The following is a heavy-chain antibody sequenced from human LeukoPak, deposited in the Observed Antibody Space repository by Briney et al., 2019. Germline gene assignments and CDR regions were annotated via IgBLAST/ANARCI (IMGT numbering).Heavy chain of an antibody. J-gene: IGHJ6*03. CDR2: IYTSGST. Sequence: SSETLSLTCTVSGGSISSYYWSWIRQPAGKGLEWIGRIYTSGSTNYNPSLKSRVTISVDTSKNQFSLKLSSVTAADTAVYYCARGLGGGSGGSYYYYYMDVWGKGTTVTISS. V-gene: IGHV4-4*07. D-gene: IGHD3-16*01. CDR1: GGSISSYY. CDR3: ARGLGGGSGGSYYYYYMDV.